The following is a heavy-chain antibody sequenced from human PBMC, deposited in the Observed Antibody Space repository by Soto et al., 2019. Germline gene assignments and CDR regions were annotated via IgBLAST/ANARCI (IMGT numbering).Heavy chain of an antibody. Sequence: SETLSLTCTVSGGSISSRSYYWGWIRQPPGKGLEWIGSIFYSENTYYNPSLKSRVTISVDAFSNQFSLKLSSVTAADTAVYYCARQELYGKWFDPWGQGTLVTVSS. V-gene: IGHV4-39*01. CDR2: IFYSENT. J-gene: IGHJ5*02. D-gene: IGHD1-26*01. CDR3: ARQELYGKWFDP. CDR1: GGSISSRSYY.